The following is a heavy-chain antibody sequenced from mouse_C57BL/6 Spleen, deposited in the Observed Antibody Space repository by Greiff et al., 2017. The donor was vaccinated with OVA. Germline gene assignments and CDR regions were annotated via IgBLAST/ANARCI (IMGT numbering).Heavy chain of an antibody. V-gene: IGHV1-50*01. CDR1: GYTFTSYW. J-gene: IGHJ4*01. D-gene: IGHD2-1*01. CDR2: IDPSDSYT. Sequence: QVQLQQPGAELVKPGASVKLSCKASGYTFTSYWMQWVKQRPGQGLEWIGEIDPSDSYTNYNQKFKGKATLTVDTSSSTAYMQLSSLTSEDSAVYYCARVGGNHGYGDYWGQGTSVTVSS. CDR3: ARVGGNHGYGDY.